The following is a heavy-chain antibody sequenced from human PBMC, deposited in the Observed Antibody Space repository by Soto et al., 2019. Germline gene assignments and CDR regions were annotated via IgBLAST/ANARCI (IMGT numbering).Heavy chain of an antibody. CDR1: GGSISSSSRY. J-gene: IGHJ4*01. Sequence: QLQLQESGPGLVKPSETLSLTCTVSGGSISSSSRYWGWIRQPPGKGLEGIGSMYYSGNTYYNRSLTSRVTISVDTSKNQFSLTLSSVTAADTAVYYCARLTKGYCSGNICFPFWGHGTLVTVSS. V-gene: IGHV4-39*01. D-gene: IGHD2-15*01. CDR2: MYYSGNT. CDR3: ARLTKGYCSGNICFPF.